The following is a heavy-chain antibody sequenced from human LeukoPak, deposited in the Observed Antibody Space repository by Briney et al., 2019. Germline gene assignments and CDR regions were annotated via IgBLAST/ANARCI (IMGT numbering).Heavy chain of an antibody. CDR3: ARETTSGDWFDP. Sequence: GASVKVSCKASGYTFTSYGISWVRQAPGQGLEWMGWISAYNGNTNYAQKLQGRVAMTTDTSTSTAYMELRSLRSDDTAVFYCARETTSGDWFDPWGQGTLVTVSS. D-gene: IGHD2/OR15-2a*01. CDR2: ISAYNGNT. J-gene: IGHJ5*02. V-gene: IGHV1-18*01. CDR1: GYTFTSYG.